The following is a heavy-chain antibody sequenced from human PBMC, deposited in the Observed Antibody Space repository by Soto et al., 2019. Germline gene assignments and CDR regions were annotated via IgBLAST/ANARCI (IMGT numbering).Heavy chain of an antibody. J-gene: IGHJ6*02. CDR3: ASGYYDFWSGYYYCCTDV. V-gene: IGHV4-59*01. Sequence: STETLSLTCTVSGGSISSYYWSWIRQPPGKGLEWIGYIYYSGSTNYNPSLKSRVTISVDTSKNQFSLKLSSVTAADTAVYYCASGYYDFWSGYYYCCTDVWGQGNTVTVSS. CDR2: IYYSGST. CDR1: GGSISSYY. D-gene: IGHD3-3*01.